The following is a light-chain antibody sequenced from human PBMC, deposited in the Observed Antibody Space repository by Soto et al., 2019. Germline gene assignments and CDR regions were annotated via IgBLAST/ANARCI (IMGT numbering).Light chain of an antibody. V-gene: IGKV1-39*01. CDR3: QQTYNTPYT. J-gene: IGKJ2*01. CDR1: QRITTY. CDR2: TSG. Sequence: IHMTQSPSSLSASVGDRVTITCRASQRITTYLNWYQQKPGEAPKLLISTSGTLQRGVPSRFTGSGSGTDFTLTITGHQPADFATYFCQQTYNTPYTFGQGTKLEIK.